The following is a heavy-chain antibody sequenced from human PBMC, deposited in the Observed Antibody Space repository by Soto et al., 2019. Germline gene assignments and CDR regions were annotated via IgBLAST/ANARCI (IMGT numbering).Heavy chain of an antibody. V-gene: IGHV4-4*07. D-gene: IGHD3-3*01. CDR1: GGAISGYY. J-gene: IGHJ5*02. CDR3: ARGQRFSDSFDP. CDR2: IYSSGST. Sequence: QVQLQESGPGLVKPSETLSLTCTVSGGAISGYYWTWIRQPAGKGLEWIGRIYSSGSTKYNPSLKSRVTMSLDTSKNQFSLRLSSVTAADTAVYYCARGQRFSDSFDPWGQGTLVTVSS.